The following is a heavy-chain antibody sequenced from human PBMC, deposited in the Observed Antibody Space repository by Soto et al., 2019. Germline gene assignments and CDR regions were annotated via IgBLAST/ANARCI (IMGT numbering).Heavy chain of an antibody. CDR3: AKSSVPGSSWSANFDY. J-gene: IGHJ4*02. CDR1: GFTFSSYA. V-gene: IGHV3-23*01. Sequence: GGSLRLSCAASGFTFSSYAMSWVRQAPGKGLEWVSAISGSGGSTYYADSVKGRFTISRDNSKNTLYLQMNSLRAEDTAVYYCAKSSVPGSSWSANFDYWGQGTLVTVSS. D-gene: IGHD6-13*01. CDR2: ISGSGGST.